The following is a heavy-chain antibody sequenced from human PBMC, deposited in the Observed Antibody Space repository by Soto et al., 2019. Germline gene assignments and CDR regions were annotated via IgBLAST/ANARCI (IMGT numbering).Heavy chain of an antibody. CDR2: IIPILGIA. J-gene: IGHJ4*02. CDR3: AREIIYDSERIFDY. D-gene: IGHD3-16*01. CDR1: GGTFSSYT. V-gene: IGHV1-69*04. Sequence: ASVKVSCKASGGTFSSYTISWVRQAPGQGLEWMGRIIPILGIANYAQKFQGRVTITADKSTSTAYMELSSLRSEDTAVYYCAREIIYDSERIFDYWGQGTLVTVSS.